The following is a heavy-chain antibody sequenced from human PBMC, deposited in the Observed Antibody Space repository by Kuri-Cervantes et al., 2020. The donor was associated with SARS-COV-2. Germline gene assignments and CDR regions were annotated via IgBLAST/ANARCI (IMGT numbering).Heavy chain of an antibody. CDR2: IYSGGST. V-gene: IGHV3-66*01. D-gene: IGHD6-25*01. J-gene: IGHJ6*02. CDR1: GFTVSSNY. CDR3: ARFSATSHYYGMDV. Sequence: GESLKISCAASGFTVSSNYMSWVRQAPGKGLEWVSVIYSGGSTYYADSVKGRFTISRDNAKNTLYLQMNSLRAEDTAVYYCARFSATSHYYGMDVWGQGTTVTVSS.